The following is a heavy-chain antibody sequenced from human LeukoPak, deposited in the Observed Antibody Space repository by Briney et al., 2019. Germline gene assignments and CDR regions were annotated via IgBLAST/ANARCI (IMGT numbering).Heavy chain of an antibody. V-gene: IGHV4-4*07. J-gene: IGHJ4*02. CDR1: GGSISSYY. CDR3: ARDYYDSSGYYPFDY. Sequence: SETLSLTCTVPGGSISSYYWGWIRQPAGKGLEWIGRIYTSGSTNYNPSLKSRVTMSVDTSKNQFSLKLSSVTAADTAVYYCARDYYDSSGYYPFDYWGQGALVTVSS. D-gene: IGHD3-22*01. CDR2: IYTSGST.